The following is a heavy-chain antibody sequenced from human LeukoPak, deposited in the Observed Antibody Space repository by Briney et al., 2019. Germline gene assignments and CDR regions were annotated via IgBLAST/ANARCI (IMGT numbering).Heavy chain of an antibody. J-gene: IGHJ4*02. CDR1: VGSISSYY. Sequence: SETLSLTCTVSVGSISSYYWIWIRQPPGKGLEWIGYIYYSGSTNYNPSLKSRVTISVDTSKNQFSLKLSSVTAAHTSVCDCARHKREDPFDYWGQGTLVTVSS. V-gene: IGHV4-59*08. CDR3: ARHKREDPFDY. CDR2: IYYSGST. D-gene: IGHD1-26*01.